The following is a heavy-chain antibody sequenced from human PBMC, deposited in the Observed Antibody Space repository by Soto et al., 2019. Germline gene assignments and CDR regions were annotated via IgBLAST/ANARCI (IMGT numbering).Heavy chain of an antibody. CDR2: IYYSGST. CDR3: ARGSLSCSGGSCYHNKYYYYGMDV. V-gene: IGHV4-59*12. J-gene: IGHJ6*02. Sequence: SETLSLTCTVSGGSISSYYWSWIRQPPGKGLEWIGYIYYSGSTNYNPSLKSRVNISVDTSKNQFSMKMSSVTAADTAVYYCARGSLSCSGGSCYHNKYYYYGMDVWGQGTTVTVSS. D-gene: IGHD2-15*01. CDR1: GGSISSYY.